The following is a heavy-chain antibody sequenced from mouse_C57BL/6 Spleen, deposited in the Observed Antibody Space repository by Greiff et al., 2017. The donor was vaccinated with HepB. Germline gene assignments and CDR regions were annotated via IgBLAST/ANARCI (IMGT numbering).Heavy chain of an antibody. V-gene: IGHV1-26*01. CDR1: GYTFTDYY. D-gene: IGHD2-3*01. Sequence: VQLQQSGPELVKPGASVKISCKASGYTFTDYYMNWVKQSHGKSLEWIGDINPNNGGTSYNQKFKGKATLTVDKSSSTAYMELRSLTSEDSAVYYCARGGRWLLRAMDYWGQGTSVTVSS. CDR2: INPNNGGT. J-gene: IGHJ4*01. CDR3: ARGGRWLLRAMDY.